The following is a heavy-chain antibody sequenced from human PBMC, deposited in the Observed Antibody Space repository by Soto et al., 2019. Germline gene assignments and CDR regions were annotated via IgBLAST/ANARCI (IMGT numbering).Heavy chain of an antibody. CDR3: AREYGIGGAAFDF. CDR2: ISYDGSNK. V-gene: IGHV3-30-3*01. J-gene: IGHJ3*01. CDR1: GFIFSSYA. D-gene: IGHD2-15*01. Sequence: PGESLKISCAASGFIFSSYAMHWVLQAPGKGLEWVAVISYDGSNKYYADSVKGRFTISRDNSKNTLYLQMNSLRAEDTAVYYCAREYGIGGAAFDFWGQGTMVTVSS.